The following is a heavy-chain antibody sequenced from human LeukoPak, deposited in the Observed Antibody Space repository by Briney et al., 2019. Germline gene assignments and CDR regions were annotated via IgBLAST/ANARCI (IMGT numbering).Heavy chain of an antibody. V-gene: IGHV4-61*02. Sequence: SETESLTCTVSGGSISSGSYYWSWIRQPAGKGLEWIGRIYTSGSTNYNPSLKSRVTISVDTSKNQFSLKLSSVTAADTAVYYCARVMMTTVTTRRFDPWGQGTLVTVSS. D-gene: IGHD4-17*01. CDR2: IYTSGST. J-gene: IGHJ5*02. CDR3: ARVMMTTVTTRRFDP. CDR1: GGSISSGSYY.